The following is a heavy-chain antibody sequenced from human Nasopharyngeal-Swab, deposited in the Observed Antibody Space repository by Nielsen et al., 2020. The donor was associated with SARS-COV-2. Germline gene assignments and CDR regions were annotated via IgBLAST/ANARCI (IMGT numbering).Heavy chain of an antibody. D-gene: IGHD3-22*01. V-gene: IGHV7-4-1*02. J-gene: IGHJ4*02. CDR2: INTNTGTP. Sequence: ASVKVSCKASGYAFTKYAMNWVRQAPGQGIEWMGWINTNTGTPTYAQGFTGRFVFSLDTSVSTAYLQISSLKPEDTGVYYCARGRGSSGYYPTDYWGQGTLVTVSS. CDR1: GYAFTKYA. CDR3: ARGRGSSGYYPTDY.